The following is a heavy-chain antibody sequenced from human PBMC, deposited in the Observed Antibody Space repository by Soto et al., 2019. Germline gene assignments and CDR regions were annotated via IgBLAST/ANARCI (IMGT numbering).Heavy chain of an antibody. Sequence: ASVKVSCKASGYTFTGYYMHWVRQAPGQGLEWMGWINPNSGGTNYAQKFQGRVTMTRDTSISTAYMELSRLRSDDTAVYYCARSSYYDSSRYYLADAFDIWGQGTMVTVSS. CDR3: ARSSYYDSSRYYLADAFDI. J-gene: IGHJ3*02. V-gene: IGHV1-2*02. CDR2: INPNSGGT. CDR1: GYTFTGYY. D-gene: IGHD3-22*01.